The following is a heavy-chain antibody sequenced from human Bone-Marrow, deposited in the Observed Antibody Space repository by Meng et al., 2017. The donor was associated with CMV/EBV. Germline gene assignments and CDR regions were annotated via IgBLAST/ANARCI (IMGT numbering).Heavy chain of an antibody. CDR1: GYTFTSYD. CDR3: ARACSSTSCHTERDAFDT. J-gene: IGHJ3*02. CDR2: MNPNSGNT. V-gene: IGHV1-8*03. Sequence: ASVKVSCKASGYTFTSYDINWVRQATGQGLEWMGWMNPNSGNTGYAQKFQGRVTITRNTSISTAYMELSSLRSEDTAVYYCARACSSTSCHTERDAFDTWGQGTMVTVSS. D-gene: IGHD2-2*02.